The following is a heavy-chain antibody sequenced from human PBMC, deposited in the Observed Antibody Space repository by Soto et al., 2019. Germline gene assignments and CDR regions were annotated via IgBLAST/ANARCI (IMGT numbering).Heavy chain of an antibody. Sequence: QVQLVQSGADVKKPGASVEVSCKAAGYTFTYYGIHWVRQVAGRRLVWMGFINAGKGNTKYSQKFQGRVTITRDTSASTAYMELSSLRSEDTAVYYCARSGYSSGWYHWYFDFWGRGTLVTVSS. J-gene: IGHJ2*01. D-gene: IGHD6-19*01. V-gene: IGHV1-3*01. CDR3: ARSGYSSGWYHWYFDF. CDR2: INAGKGNT. CDR1: GYTFTYYG.